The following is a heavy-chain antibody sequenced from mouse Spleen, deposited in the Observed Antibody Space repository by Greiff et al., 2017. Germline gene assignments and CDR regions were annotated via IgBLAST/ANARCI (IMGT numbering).Heavy chain of an antibody. CDR1: GYAFSSYW. Sequence: QVHVKQSGAELVKPGASVKISCKASGYAFSSYWMNWVKQRPGKGLEWIGQIYPGDGDTNYNGKFKGKATLTADKSSSTAYMQLSSLTSEDSAVYFCARWGDYEGNAMDYWGQGTSVTVSS. D-gene: IGHD2-4*01. V-gene: IGHV1-80*01. CDR3: ARWGDYEGNAMDY. CDR2: IYPGDGDT. J-gene: IGHJ4*01.